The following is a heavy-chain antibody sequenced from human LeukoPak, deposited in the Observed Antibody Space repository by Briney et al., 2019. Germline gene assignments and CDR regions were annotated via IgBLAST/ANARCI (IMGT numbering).Heavy chain of an antibody. Sequence: ESGPALVKPTQTLTLTCTFSGLSLSTSGMCVSWIRQPPGKALEWLARIDWDDDKYYSTSLKTRLTISKDTSKNQVVLTMTNMDPVDTATYYCARIHQQYSSSSPPDYWGQGTLVTVSS. CDR1: GLSLSTSGMC. D-gene: IGHD6-13*01. CDR3: ARIHQQYSSSSPPDY. J-gene: IGHJ4*02. CDR2: IDWDDDK. V-gene: IGHV2-70*11.